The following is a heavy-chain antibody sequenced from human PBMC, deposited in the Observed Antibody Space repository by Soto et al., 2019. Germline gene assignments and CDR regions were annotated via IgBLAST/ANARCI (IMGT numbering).Heavy chain of an antibody. CDR3: ARGVARYFGAYYYYMDV. V-gene: IGHV4-31*03. J-gene: IGHJ6*03. CDR2: IYYSGST. Sequence: SETLSLTCTVSGGSISSGGYYWSWIRQHPGKGLEWIGYIYYSGSTYYNPSLKSRVTISVDTSKNQFSLKLSSVTAADTAVYYCARGVARYFGAYYYYMDVWGKGTTVTVSS. D-gene: IGHD3-9*01. CDR1: GGSISSGGYY.